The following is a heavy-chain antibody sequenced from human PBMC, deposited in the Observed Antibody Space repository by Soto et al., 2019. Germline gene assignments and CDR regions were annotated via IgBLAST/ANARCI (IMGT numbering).Heavy chain of an antibody. CDR3: ARVTPGNNLYYFSGLDF. CDR1: GFTFDTYG. CDR2: ISYEGSNT. J-gene: IGHJ6*02. V-gene: IGHV3-30-3*01. Sequence: GALRLSCVASGFTFDTYGIHWVRQAPGKGLQWVALISYEGSNTYYADSVRGRFTISRDNSKNALYLQMNTLRPEDTGVYYCARVTPGNNLYYFSGLDFWGQGTSVTVSS. D-gene: IGHD1-1*01.